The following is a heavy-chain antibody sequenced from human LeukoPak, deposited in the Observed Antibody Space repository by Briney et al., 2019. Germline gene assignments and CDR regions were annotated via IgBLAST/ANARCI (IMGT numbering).Heavy chain of an antibody. CDR3: ARQVQLYYFDY. V-gene: IGHV4-34*01. D-gene: IGHD3-10*01. CDR1: GGSFSGYY. CDR2: INHSGST. J-gene: IGHJ4*02. Sequence: SETLSLTCAVSGGSFSGYYWSWIRQPPGKGLEWNGEINHSGSTNYNPSLKSRVTISEDTSKHQFSLKLSSVTAADTAVYYCARQVQLYYFDYWGQGTLVTVSS.